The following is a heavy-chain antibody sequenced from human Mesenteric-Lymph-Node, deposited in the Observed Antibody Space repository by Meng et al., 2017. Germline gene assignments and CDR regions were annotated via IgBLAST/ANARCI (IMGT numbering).Heavy chain of an antibody. CDR3: ARRVHDGSGHHYFDY. CDR2: IGYSGTI. V-gene: IGHV4-39*01. D-gene: IGHD3-22*01. CDR1: GGSTTSTSYY. J-gene: IGHJ4*02. Sequence: LQLEESGPARVKPSETLSLTCTVSGGSTTSTSYYWDWIRQSPAKGLEWIGTIGYSGTIVYNPSLSSRVTMTLDTSKNQFSLKLSSVTAPDTAVYYCARRVHDGSGHHYFDYWGQGTLVTASS.